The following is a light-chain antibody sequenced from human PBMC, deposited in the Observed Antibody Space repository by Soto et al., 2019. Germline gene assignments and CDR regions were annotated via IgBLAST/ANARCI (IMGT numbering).Light chain of an antibody. Sequence: DIQLTQSPSTLSGSIVYRVTITCRASQSINSWLAWYQQKPGKAPKLLIYDASSLESGVPSRFSGSGSGTEFTLTIISLQPDDFATYYCQQCYSYWTFGQGTKVDIK. CDR2: DAS. V-gene: IGKV1-5*01. CDR3: QQCYSYWT. J-gene: IGKJ1*01. CDR1: QSINSW.